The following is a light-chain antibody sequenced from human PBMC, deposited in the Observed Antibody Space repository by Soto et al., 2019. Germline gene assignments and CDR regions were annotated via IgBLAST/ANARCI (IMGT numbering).Light chain of an antibody. CDR3: QKYDTVPWA. CDR2: AAS. CDR1: QDIKKY. Sequence: DIQMTQSPSSLSASVGDRVTITCRASQDIKKYVAWYQQKPGKIPKLLIYAASTLQSGVPSRFSGRGSGTDFTLTIGSLQPEDVATYYCQKYDTVPWAFGQGTKVEIK. V-gene: IGKV1-27*01. J-gene: IGKJ1*01.